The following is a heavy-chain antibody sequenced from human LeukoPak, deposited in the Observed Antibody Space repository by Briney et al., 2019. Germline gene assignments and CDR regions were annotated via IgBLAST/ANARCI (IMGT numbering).Heavy chain of an antibody. J-gene: IGHJ4*02. CDR3: ASGDALDY. Sequence: GGSLRLSCAASGFTFSSYWMNWVRQAPGKGLEWVANIKQDGSEKYYMDSVKGRLTISRDNTKNSLYLQMNSLRAEDTAVYYCASGDALDYWGQGTLVTVSS. CDR2: IKQDGSEK. D-gene: IGHD3-10*01. V-gene: IGHV3-7*01. CDR1: GFTFSSYW.